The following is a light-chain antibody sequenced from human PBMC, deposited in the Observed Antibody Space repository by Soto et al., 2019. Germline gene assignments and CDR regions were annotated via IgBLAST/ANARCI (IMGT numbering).Light chain of an antibody. Sequence: IVITQSPATLSVAPGGRVTFSCRASQGISKKVAWYQHKPGQAPRLLISAVSTGATGVPARFSGSGSGTEFTLTISSLQPEDFATYYCQQTFKTPLTFGGGTKVDIK. CDR2: AVS. V-gene: IGKV3-15*01. J-gene: IGKJ4*01. CDR1: QGISKK. CDR3: QQTFKTPLT.